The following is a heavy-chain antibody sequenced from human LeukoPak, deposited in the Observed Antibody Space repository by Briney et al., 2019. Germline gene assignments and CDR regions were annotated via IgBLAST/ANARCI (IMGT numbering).Heavy chain of an antibody. D-gene: IGHD3-16*02. CDR1: GFSFSNYE. Sequence: PGGSLRLSCTASGFSFSNYEMHWVRQAPGKGLEWVSFISTSSSYIYYADSVKGRFTISRDNAKNSLYLQMNSLRAEDTAVYYCARGGYTGTPFDYWGQGTLVTVSS. V-gene: IGHV3-21*01. CDR2: ISTSSSYI. J-gene: IGHJ4*02. CDR3: ARGGYTGTPFDY.